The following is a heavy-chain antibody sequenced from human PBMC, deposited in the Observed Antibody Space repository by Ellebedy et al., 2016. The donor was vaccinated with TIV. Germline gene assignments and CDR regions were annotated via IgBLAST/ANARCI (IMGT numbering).Heavy chain of an antibody. CDR1: GFTFSSFT. D-gene: IGHD6-13*01. J-gene: IGHJ4*02. Sequence: GESLKISCAASGFTFSSFTMNWVRQAPGKGLEWVSSISSRGTYIHNADSVKGRFTISRDNAKNSLYLQMNSLRVEDTAVYYCARPAASYSSSWYDFDCWGQGTLVTVSS. CDR2: ISSRGTYI. V-gene: IGHV3-21*01. CDR3: ARPAASYSSSWYDFDC.